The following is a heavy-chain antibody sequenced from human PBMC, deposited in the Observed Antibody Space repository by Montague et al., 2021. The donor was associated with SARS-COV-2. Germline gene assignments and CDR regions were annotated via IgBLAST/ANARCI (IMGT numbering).Heavy chain of an antibody. V-gene: IGHV4-31*03. CDR3: ASSYFGLQTQVDY. D-gene: IGHD2/OR15-2a*01. CDR2: IYHSGST. Sequence: TLSLTCNVSGGSIRGGGYYWTWVRQHPGKGLEWIGNIYHSGSTYYKPCLKSRLTISVDTSKNQFSLKLNSVSAADTAVYYCASSYFGLQTQVDYWGQGTLVTVSS. J-gene: IGHJ4*02. CDR1: GGSIRGGGYY.